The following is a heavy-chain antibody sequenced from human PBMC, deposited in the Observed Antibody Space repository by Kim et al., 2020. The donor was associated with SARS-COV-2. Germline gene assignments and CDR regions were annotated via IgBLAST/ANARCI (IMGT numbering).Heavy chain of an antibody. Sequence: SETLSLTCTVSGGSISSGGYYWSWIRQHPGKGLESIGYIYYSGSTYYNPSLKSRVTISVDTSKNQFSLKLSSVTAADTAVYYCARDYCGGDCYSRGYYYYGMDVWGQGTTVTVSS. D-gene: IGHD2-21*02. J-gene: IGHJ6*02. V-gene: IGHV4-31*03. CDR2: IYYSGST. CDR1: GGSISSGGYY. CDR3: ARDYCGGDCYSRGYYYYGMDV.